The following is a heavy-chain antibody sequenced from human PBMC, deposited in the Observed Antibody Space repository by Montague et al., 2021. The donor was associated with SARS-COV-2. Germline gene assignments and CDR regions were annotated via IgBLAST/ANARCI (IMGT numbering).Heavy chain of an antibody. CDR1: GGSITGSSYY. Sequence: SETLSLTCTVSGGSITGSSYYWAWFRRSPGKGLEWLGSIFYSGSTYDNPSLKSRVTMSLDTSKNQFSLNLTSVTAADTAVYYCARPGRDMSAWKPWDWSDPWGQGIPVTVSS. D-gene: IGHD1-1*01. V-gene: IGHV4-39*07. CDR3: ARPGRDMSAWKPWDWSDP. CDR2: IFYSGST. J-gene: IGHJ5*02.